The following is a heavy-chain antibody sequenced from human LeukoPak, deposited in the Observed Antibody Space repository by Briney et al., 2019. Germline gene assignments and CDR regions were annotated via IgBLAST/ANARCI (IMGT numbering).Heavy chain of an antibody. CDR1: GYTFTRYD. D-gene: IGHD3-22*01. V-gene: IGHV1-8*01. CDR2: MNPNSGNT. CDR3: ARGLYYYYSSGYRD. J-gene: IGHJ4*02. Sequence: ASVRVSCTASGYTFTRYDINWVRQATGHGLEWMGWMNPNSGNTGYAQKFQGRVTMTRNTSISTAYMELSSLRSEDTAVYYCARGLYYYYSSGYRDWGQGTLVTVSS.